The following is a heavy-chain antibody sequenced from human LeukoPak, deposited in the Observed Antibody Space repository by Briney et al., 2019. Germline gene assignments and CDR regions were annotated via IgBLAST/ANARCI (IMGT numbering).Heavy chain of an antibody. CDR2: ISGSGGST. V-gene: IGHV3-23*01. CDR3: ASIPYCNNGACYRRFYLDY. CDR1: GFTFSSNA. D-gene: IGHD2-8*01. J-gene: IGHJ4*02. Sequence: HPGGSLRLSCAASGFTFSSNAMSWVRQAPGKGLEWVSAISGSGGSTYYADSVKGRFTISRDNAKNSLYLQMNSLRAEDTAVYYCASIPYCNNGACYRRFYLDYWGQGTLVTVSS.